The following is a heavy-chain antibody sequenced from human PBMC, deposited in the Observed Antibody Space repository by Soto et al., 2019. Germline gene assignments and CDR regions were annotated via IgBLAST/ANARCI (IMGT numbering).Heavy chain of an antibody. CDR2: INHSGST. CDR3: ARMRGSHYYYYMDV. V-gene: IGHV4-34*01. J-gene: IGHJ6*03. Sequence: QVQLQQWGAGLLKPSETPSLTCAVYGGSFSGYYWSWIRQPPGKGLEWIGEINHSGSTNYNPSLKSRVTISVDTSKNQFSLKLSSVTAADTAVYYCARMRGSHYYYYMDVWGKGTTVTVSS. D-gene: IGHD3-16*01. CDR1: GGSFSGYY.